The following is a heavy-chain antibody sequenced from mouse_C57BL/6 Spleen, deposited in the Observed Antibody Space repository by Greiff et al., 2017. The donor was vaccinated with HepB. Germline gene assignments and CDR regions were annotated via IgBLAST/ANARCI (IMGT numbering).Heavy chain of an antibody. CDR1: GYSFTGYY. CDR2: IYPYNGVS. D-gene: IGHD2-4*01. Sequence: EVQLQQSGPELVKPGASVKISCKASGYSFTGYYMHWVKQSHGNILDWIGYIYPYNGVSSYNQKFKGKATLTVDKSSSTAYMELRSLTSEDSAVYYWSRVGYYEYDAYYFDYWGQGTTLTVSS. V-gene: IGHV1-31*01. CDR3: SRVGYYEYDAYYFDY. J-gene: IGHJ2*01.